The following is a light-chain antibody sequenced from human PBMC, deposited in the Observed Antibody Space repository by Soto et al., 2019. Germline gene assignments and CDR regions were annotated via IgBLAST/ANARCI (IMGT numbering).Light chain of an antibody. CDR2: GAS. V-gene: IGKV3-15*01. Sequence: EVVRTECPATLSVSPGERATLSCRASQSVSSNLAWYQQKPGQAPRLLIYGASTRATGIPARFSGSGSGTEFTLTISSLQSEDFAVYYCQQYSNWPPITFGQGTRLEIK. CDR1: QSVSSN. J-gene: IGKJ5*01. CDR3: QQYSNWPPIT.